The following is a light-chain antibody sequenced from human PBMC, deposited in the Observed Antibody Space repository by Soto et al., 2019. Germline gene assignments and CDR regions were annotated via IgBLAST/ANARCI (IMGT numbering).Light chain of an antibody. J-gene: IGLJ2*01. CDR3: SSYTSSRTMV. V-gene: IGLV2-14*01. CDR2: EVS. CDR1: SSDVGGYNY. Sequence: QSALTQPASVSGSPGQSITISCSGTSSDVGGYNYVSWYQQHPGKAPKLMIYEVSNRPSGVSNRFSGSKSGNTASLTISGLQAEDEADYYCSSYTSSRTMVFDGGTKLTVL.